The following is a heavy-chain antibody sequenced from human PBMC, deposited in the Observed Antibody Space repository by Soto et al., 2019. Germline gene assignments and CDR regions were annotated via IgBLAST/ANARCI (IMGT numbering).Heavy chain of an antibody. CDR3: VKDRYVDY. V-gene: IGHV3-64D*06. CDR1: VSIFISYA. Sequence: QPGWSLRLSCSFSVSIFISYAMHWVRQAPGKGLEYVASISSEGASTYYADSVKGRFIISRDNSKNTLYLQMSSLRAEDTAVYYCVKDRYVDYWGQGILVTVSS. CDR2: ISSEGAST. J-gene: IGHJ4*02.